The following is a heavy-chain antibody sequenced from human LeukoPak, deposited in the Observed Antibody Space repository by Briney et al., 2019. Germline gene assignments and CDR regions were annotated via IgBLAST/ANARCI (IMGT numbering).Heavy chain of an antibody. D-gene: IGHD1-26*01. CDR3: ARGGSNSYFQH. J-gene: IGHJ1*01. CDR1: GDSISSGGYY. CDR2: IYYSGST. Sequence: SETLSLTCTVSGDSISSGGYYWSWIRQYPGKGLEWTGYIYYSGSTYYNPSLKSRVFIAVDTFENQFSLKLRSVTAADTAVYYCARGGSNSYFQHWGQGTLVTVSS. V-gene: IGHV4-31*03.